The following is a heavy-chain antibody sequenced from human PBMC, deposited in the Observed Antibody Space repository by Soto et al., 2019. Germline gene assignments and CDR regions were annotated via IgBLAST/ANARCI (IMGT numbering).Heavy chain of an antibody. CDR1: GYSFTTSW. Sequence: GESLKISCKASGYSFTTSWIGWVRQMPGKGLEWMGIIFPSDSDTRYSPSSQGQVTISVDKSISTAYLQWSSLKASDTAMYYCARRPGSWFDPWGQGTLVTVSS. CDR2: IFPSDSDT. D-gene: IGHD3-10*01. CDR3: ARRPGSWFDP. V-gene: IGHV5-51*01. J-gene: IGHJ5*02.